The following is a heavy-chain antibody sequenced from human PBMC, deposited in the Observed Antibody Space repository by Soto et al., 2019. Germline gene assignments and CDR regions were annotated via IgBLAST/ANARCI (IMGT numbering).Heavy chain of an antibody. CDR1: GYTFTNYD. CDR2: MNPSSGRT. Sequence: ASVKVSCKASGYTFTNYDINWVRQATGQGLEWMGWMNPSSGRTGSAQKFQGRVTMTWNTSIATTYIDLSSLKSDDTAVYYCGRGRSCSGGTCYPLTLDHWGQGTLVTVSS. D-gene: IGHD2-15*01. V-gene: IGHV1-8*01. CDR3: GRGRSCSGGTCYPLTLDH. J-gene: IGHJ4*02.